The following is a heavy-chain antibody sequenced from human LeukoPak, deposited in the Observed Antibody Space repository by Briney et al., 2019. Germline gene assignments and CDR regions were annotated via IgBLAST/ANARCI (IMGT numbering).Heavy chain of an antibody. D-gene: IGHD3-22*01. Sequence: GGSLRLSCAASGFTFSSYAMSWVRRAPGKGLEWVSAISGSGGSTYYAGSVKGRFTISRDNSKNTLYLQMNSLRAEDTAVYYCAKTVGYYYDSSGYNDYWGQGTLVTVSS. J-gene: IGHJ4*02. CDR2: ISGSGGST. CDR1: GFTFSSYA. CDR3: AKTVGYYYDSSGYNDY. V-gene: IGHV3-23*01.